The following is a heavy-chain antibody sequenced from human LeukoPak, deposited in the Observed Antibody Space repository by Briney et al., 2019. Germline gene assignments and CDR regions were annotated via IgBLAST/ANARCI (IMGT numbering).Heavy chain of an antibody. CDR1: GYTFTSYA. V-gene: IGHV1-3*01. J-gene: IGHJ4*02. Sequence: VASVKVSCKASGYTFTSYAMHWVRQAPGQRLEWMGWINAGNGNTKYSQKFQGRVTITRDTSASTAYMELSSLRSEDTAVYYCARSEYDSSGSIGWNFDYWGQGTLVTVSS. CDR2: INAGNGNT. CDR3: ARSEYDSSGSIGWNFDY. D-gene: IGHD3-22*01.